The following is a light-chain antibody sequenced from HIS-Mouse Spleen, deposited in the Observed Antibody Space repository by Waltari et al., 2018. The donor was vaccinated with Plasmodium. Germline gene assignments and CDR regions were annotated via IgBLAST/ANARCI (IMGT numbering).Light chain of an antibody. CDR3: YSAADNNLV. CDR1: VLAKTS. Sequence: SYELTQPSSVSVSPGQTARITCSGDVLAKTSDRWFQQKPGQAPVLVIYKDSERPSGIPERFSGSSSGTTVTLTISGAQVEDEADYYCYSAADNNLVFGGGTKLTVL. CDR2: KDS. V-gene: IGLV3-27*01. J-gene: IGLJ3*02.